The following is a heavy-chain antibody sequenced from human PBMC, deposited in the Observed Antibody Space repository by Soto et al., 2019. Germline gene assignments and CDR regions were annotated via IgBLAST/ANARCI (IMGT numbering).Heavy chain of an antibody. J-gene: IGHJ6*02. Sequence: SETLSLTCSVSGYSVSSSDYYWAWIRQPPGKGLEWIGSMLYSGLTYYNPSLKSRVTLSIDTSKNQFSVRLNSVTASDTAVYYCAPLSVSLSGPYGIHVWGQGATVTVSS. V-gene: IGHV4-39*01. CDR3: APLSVSLSGPYGIHV. D-gene: IGHD2-15*01. CDR2: MLYSGLT. CDR1: GYSVSSSDYY.